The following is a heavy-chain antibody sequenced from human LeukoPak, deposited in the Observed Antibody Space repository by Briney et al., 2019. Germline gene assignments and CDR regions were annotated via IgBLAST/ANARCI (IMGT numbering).Heavy chain of an antibody. J-gene: IGHJ4*02. V-gene: IGHV4-61*09. Sequence: SQTLSLTCTVSLGSISSGSYYWNWIRQPAGKRLDCLGHVFTRGTTNYNAPLEGRPPISLATARKQFSRYLSVLDATETPMNFGARSSLAVYFDYWGQGTLVTASS. CDR3: ARSSLAVYFDY. D-gene: IGHD6-19*01. CDR1: LGSISSGSYY. CDR2: VFTRGTT.